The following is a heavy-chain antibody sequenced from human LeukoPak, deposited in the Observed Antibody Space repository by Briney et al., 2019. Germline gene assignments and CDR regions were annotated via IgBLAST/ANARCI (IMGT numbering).Heavy chain of an antibody. CDR2: ISYDGSNK. CDR1: GFTFSSYG. Sequence: GGALRLSCAASGFTFSSYGMHWVRQAPGKGLEWVAVISYDGSNKYYADSVKGRFTISRDNSKNTLYLQMNSLRAEDTAVYYCAREDYDILTGYYMGYWGQGTLVTVSS. D-gene: IGHD3-9*01. CDR3: AREDYDILTGYYMGY. V-gene: IGHV3-30*03. J-gene: IGHJ4*02.